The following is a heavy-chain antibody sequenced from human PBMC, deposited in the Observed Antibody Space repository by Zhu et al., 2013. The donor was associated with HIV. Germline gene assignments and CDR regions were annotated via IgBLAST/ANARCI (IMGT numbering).Heavy chain of an antibody. CDR3: ARSSDTLGRGFDY. CDR2: ISGYNAKT. J-gene: IGHJ4*02. V-gene: IGHV1-18*04. Sequence: QMRLVQSGSELKVPGSSVKVSCKASGGTLNKHVISWVRQAPGQGLEWMGWISGYNAKTNYARNLQDRVTMTIDISTSTAYMELRRLRSDDTAVYYCARSSDTLGRGFDYWGQGTLVTVSS. CDR1: GGTLNKHV. D-gene: IGHD5-18*01.